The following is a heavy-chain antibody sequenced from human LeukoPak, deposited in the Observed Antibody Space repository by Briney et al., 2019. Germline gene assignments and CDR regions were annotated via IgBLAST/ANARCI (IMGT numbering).Heavy chain of an antibody. CDR1: GFTFSNYG. Sequence: GGSLRLSCAASGFTFSNYGMNWVRQAPGKGLEWVSYISSSSSTIYYADSVKGRFTISRDNAKKSLSLQMNSLRTDDTAVYYCARDGLWSGSFDIWGQGTMVTVSS. V-gene: IGHV3-48*01. J-gene: IGHJ3*02. CDR3: ARDGLWSGSFDI. D-gene: IGHD3/OR15-3a*01. CDR2: ISSSSSTI.